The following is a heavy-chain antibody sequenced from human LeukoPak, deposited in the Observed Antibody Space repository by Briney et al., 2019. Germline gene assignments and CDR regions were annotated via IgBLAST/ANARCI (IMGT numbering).Heavy chain of an antibody. J-gene: IGHJ3*02. D-gene: IGHD3-22*01. CDR3: GRDYYDSSGDGAFDI. V-gene: IGHV1-2*02. CDR1: GYTFTGYY. Sequence: ASVKVSCKASGYTFTGYYMHWVRQAPGQGLEWMGWINPSSGGTNYAQKFQDRVTMTRDTSISTVYMELSRLRSDDTAVYYCGRDYYDSSGDGAFDIWGQGTMVTVSS. CDR2: INPSSGGT.